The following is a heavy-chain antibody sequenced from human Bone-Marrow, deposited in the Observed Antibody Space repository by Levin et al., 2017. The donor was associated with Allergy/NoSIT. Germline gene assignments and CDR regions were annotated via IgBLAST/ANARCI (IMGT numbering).Heavy chain of an antibody. D-gene: IGHD2-8*01. CDR3: AGQVYARPFDY. V-gene: IGHV3-7*03. CDR1: GFTFTHYW. Sequence: SCVASGFTFTHYWMAWVRQAPGKGLEWVANIKQDGNEEYYVDSVQGRFTISRDNAKNSVYLQMNSLRAEDTAVYFCAGQVYARPFDYWGQGTLVIVSS. J-gene: IGHJ4*02. CDR2: IKQDGNEE.